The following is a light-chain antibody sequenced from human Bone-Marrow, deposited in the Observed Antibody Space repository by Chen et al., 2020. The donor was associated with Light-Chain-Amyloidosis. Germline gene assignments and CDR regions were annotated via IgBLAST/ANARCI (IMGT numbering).Light chain of an antibody. V-gene: IGLV2-23*02. J-gene: IGLJ2*01. CDR1: SSDIGGYDH. CDR3: SSYAGSATFAL. CDR2: GAT. Sequence: QSALTQPASVSGSPGQSITLSCTGTSSDIGGYDHVSWFQKNPGKAPKLIVFGATQRPSGVSHGFAGSKAGNTAYLTISGLQAEDEADYVCSSYAGSATFALFGGGTSMTVL.